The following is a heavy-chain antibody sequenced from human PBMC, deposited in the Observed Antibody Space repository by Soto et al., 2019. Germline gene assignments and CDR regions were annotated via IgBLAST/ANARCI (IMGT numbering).Heavy chain of an antibody. CDR1: GFTFSSYW. J-gene: IGHJ4*02. Sequence: EVQLVESGGGLVPPGGSLRLYWAGAGFTFSSYWMSWVRQAPGKGLEWVANIKQDGSEKYYVDSVNGRFTISRDNAKNSLYLQMHSLRVEDTAVYYCAREKRANGYFDYWGQGTLVAVSP. CDR3: AREKRANGYFDY. V-gene: IGHV3-7*01. D-gene: IGHD6-25*01. CDR2: IKQDGSEK.